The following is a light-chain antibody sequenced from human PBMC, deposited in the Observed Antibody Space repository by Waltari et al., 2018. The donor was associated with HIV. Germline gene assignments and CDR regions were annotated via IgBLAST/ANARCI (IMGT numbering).Light chain of an antibody. CDR2: RDN. V-gene: IGLV1-47*01. CDR1: SANIGNT. Sequence: QSVLTQPPSASGTPGQRVTISCSGSSANIGNTVYWYQQLPGTAPKVIIYRDNHRPSGAPDRFSGSRSGTSASLDVIGLRSEDEANYFCAAWDDTLGGWVFGGGTKLTVL. J-gene: IGLJ3*02. CDR3: AAWDDTLGGWV.